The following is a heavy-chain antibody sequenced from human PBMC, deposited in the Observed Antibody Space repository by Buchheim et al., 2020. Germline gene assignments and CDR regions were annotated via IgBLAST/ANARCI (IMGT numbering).Heavy chain of an antibody. CDR2: IRGDGSEI. D-gene: IGHD4-23*01. CDR3: ATLPFSDYAGH. V-gene: IGHV3-74*01. Sequence: EVHLVESGGGLVQPGGSLRLSCAVSGLTFSTYWIHWVRQAPGKGLVWVSRIRGDGSEINYADPVKGRFTISRDSAKNTVYLQMNSPGVEDTAVYYCATLPFSDYAGHWGQGTL. J-gene: IGHJ4*02. CDR1: GLTFSTYW.